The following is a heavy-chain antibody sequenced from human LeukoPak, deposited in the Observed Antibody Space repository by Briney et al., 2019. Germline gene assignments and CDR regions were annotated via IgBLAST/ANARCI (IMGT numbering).Heavy chain of an antibody. CDR1: GHTFTSYA. CDR2: INADNGNT. J-gene: IGHJ3*02. V-gene: IGHV1-3*01. D-gene: IGHD6-19*01. Sequence: ASVKVSCKASGHTFTSYAMHWVRQAPGQRLEWMGWINADNGNTKYSQKFQGRVTITRDTSASTAYMELSSLRSEDTAVYYCARVAGYSSGWYGEGGAFDIWGQGTMVTVSS. CDR3: ARVAGYSSGWYGEGGAFDI.